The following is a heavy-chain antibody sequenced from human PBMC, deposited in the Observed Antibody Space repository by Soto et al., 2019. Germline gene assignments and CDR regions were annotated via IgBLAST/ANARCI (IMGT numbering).Heavy chain of an antibody. D-gene: IGHD2-15*01. Sequence: PGGSLRLSCAASGFTFSSYAMHWVRQVPGKGLEWVAVISYDGSNKYYADSVKGRFTISRDNSKNTLYLQMNSLRAEDTAVYYCARDPGVVVAATSLFDIWGQGTMVTVSS. CDR1: GFTFSSYA. CDR2: ISYDGSNK. V-gene: IGHV3-30-3*01. J-gene: IGHJ3*02. CDR3: ARDPGVVVAATSLFDI.